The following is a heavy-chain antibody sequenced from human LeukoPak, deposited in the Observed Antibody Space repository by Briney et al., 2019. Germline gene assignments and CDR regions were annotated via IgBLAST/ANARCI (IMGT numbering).Heavy chain of an antibody. Sequence: GRSLRLSCAASGFTFDDYAVHWVRQAPGKGLEWVSGINWNTNSIKYADSVKGRFTISRDNAKNSLYLQMNSLRAEDTAFYYCAKGSSGWSTDAFDIWGQGTMVTVSS. V-gene: IGHV3-9*01. D-gene: IGHD6-19*01. CDR2: INWNTNSI. J-gene: IGHJ3*02. CDR1: GFTFDDYA. CDR3: AKGSSGWSTDAFDI.